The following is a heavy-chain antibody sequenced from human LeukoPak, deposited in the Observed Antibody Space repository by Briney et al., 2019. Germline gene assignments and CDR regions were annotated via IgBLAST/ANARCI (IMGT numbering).Heavy chain of an antibody. CDR2: ISAYNGNT. CDR1: GYSLTSYG. J-gene: IGHJ5*02. Sequence: ASVKVSCKAPGYSLTSYGISWVRQAPGQGLGWMGWISAYNGNTNYAQKLQGRVTMNTDTSTSTAYMELRSLRSDDTAVYYCARSPGTSTGNNWFDPWGQGTLVTVSS. V-gene: IGHV1-18*01. CDR3: ARSPGTSTGNNWFDP. D-gene: IGHD1-1*01.